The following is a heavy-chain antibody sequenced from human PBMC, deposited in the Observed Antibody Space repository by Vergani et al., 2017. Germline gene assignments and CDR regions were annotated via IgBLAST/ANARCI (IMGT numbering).Heavy chain of an antibody. Sequence: QVQLVQSGAEVKKPGASVRVSCKGYGYFFSGYFMHWVRQAPGQGLEWMGWINSKSGATNSAQKFQGRVTLTRDTTISTAYMELSSLTSDDTAVYYCARSGCSSTSCYVVYYYYYGMDVWGQGTTVTVSS. CDR1: GYFFSGYF. D-gene: IGHD2-2*01. CDR2: INSKSGAT. V-gene: IGHV1-2*02. CDR3: ARSGCSSTSCYVVYYYYYGMDV. J-gene: IGHJ6*02.